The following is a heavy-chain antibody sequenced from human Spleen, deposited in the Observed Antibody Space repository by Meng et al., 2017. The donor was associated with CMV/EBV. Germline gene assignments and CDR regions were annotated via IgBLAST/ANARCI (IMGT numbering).Heavy chain of an antibody. CDR1: GYTFTGYY. CDR2: INPNSGAT. D-gene: IGHD2-2*01. CDR3: ARSVMTSTSFGQHYGMDV. V-gene: IGHV1-2*02. Sequence: ASVKVSCKASGYTFTGYYMHWVRQAPGQGLEWVGWINPNSGATNYAQNFQGRVTMTRDTSVSTAYMELGRLTSDDTAVYYCARSVMTSTSFGQHYGMDVWGQGTTVTVSS. J-gene: IGHJ6*02.